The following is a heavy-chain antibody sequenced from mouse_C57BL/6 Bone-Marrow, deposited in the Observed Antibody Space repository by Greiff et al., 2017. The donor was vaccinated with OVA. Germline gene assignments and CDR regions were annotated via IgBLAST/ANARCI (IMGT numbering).Heavy chain of an antibody. CDR3: VRPDGYYDAY. D-gene: IGHD2-3*01. Sequence: EVQLVESGGGLVQPKGSLKLSCAASGFSFNTYAMNWVRQAPGKGLEWVARIRSKSNNYATYYADSVKDRFTISRDDSESMLYLQMNNLKTEDTAMYYCVRPDGYYDAYWGQGTLVTVSA. V-gene: IGHV10-1*01. CDR1: GFSFNTYA. CDR2: IRSKSNNYAT. J-gene: IGHJ3*01.